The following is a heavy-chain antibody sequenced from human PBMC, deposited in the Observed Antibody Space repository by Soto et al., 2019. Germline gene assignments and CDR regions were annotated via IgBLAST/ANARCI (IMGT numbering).Heavy chain of an antibody. V-gene: IGHV3-11*01. CDR2: ISNSGSIM. J-gene: IGHJ6*02. Sequence: GGSLRLSCAASGLPFSDYYISWIRQAPGKGLEWVSYISNSGSIMYYVDSVEGRFTISRDNAKNSLYLQMNSLRAEDTAVYYCARLLLPSNYYGSGFFYGMDVWGQGTTVTVSS. CDR1: GLPFSDYY. D-gene: IGHD3-10*01. CDR3: ARLLLPSNYYGSGFFYGMDV.